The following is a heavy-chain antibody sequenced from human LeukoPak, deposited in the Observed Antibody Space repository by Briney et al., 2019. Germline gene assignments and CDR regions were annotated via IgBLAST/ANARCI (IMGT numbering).Heavy chain of an antibody. V-gene: IGHV4-59*11. CDR1: GGSISSHY. CDR2: IYYSGST. CDR3: ARENSGSYREFDY. Sequence: SETLSLTCTVSGGSISSHYWSWIRQPPGKGLEWIGYIYYSGSTNYNPSLKSRVSMSVDTSKNQLSLKLSSVTAADTAVFYCARENSGSYREFDYWGQGTLVTVSS. D-gene: IGHD1-26*01. J-gene: IGHJ4*02.